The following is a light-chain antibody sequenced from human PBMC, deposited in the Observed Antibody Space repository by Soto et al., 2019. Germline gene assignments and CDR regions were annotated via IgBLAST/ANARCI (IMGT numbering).Light chain of an antibody. J-gene: IGLJ3*02. CDR2: QNN. Sequence: QSVLTQPPSVSAAPGQKVTISCSGSSSNIGEFYVSWYQQLPGTAPKLLIYQNNKRPSGIPDRFSGSKSGTSATLGITGLLTGDEADYYCGTWDSSLSSWLFGGGTKLTVL. CDR1: SSNIGEFY. CDR3: GTWDSSLSSWL. V-gene: IGLV1-51*02.